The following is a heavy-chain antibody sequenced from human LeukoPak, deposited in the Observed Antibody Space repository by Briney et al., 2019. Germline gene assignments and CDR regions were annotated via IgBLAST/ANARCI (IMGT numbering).Heavy chain of an antibody. CDR2: IYYSGST. J-gene: IGHJ4*02. CDR3: ARVLRDYYDSSGPEQFDY. V-gene: IGHV4-31*03. CDR1: GGSISSGGYY. D-gene: IGHD3-22*01. Sequence: PSQTLSLTCTVSGGSISSGGYYWSWIRQHPGKGLEWIGYIYYSGSTYYNPSLKSRVTISVDTSKNQFSLKLGSVTAADTAVYYCARVLRDYYDSSGPEQFDYWGQGTLVTVSS.